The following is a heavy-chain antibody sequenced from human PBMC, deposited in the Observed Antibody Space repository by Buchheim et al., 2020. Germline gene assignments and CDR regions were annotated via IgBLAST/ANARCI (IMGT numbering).Heavy chain of an antibody. CDR3: ARSVAGDLDY. Sequence: QVQLVQSGPVVKKPGASVKISCNTSGHTFTRFAFYWVRQAPGQRLEWMGRINAGNGDTKYSQKLQGRLTITRDTSASTVYMELRSLRSEDTAVYYCARSVAGDLDYWGQGTL. D-gene: IGHD7-27*01. J-gene: IGHJ4*02. V-gene: IGHV1-3*01. CDR1: GHTFTRFA. CDR2: INAGNGDT.